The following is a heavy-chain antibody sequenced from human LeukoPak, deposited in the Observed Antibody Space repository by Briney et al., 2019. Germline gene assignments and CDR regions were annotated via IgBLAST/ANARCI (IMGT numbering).Heavy chain of an antibody. D-gene: IGHD3-3*01. J-gene: IGHJ1*01. V-gene: IGHV1-2*02. Sequence: ASVKVSCKASGYTFTGYYMHWVRQAPGQGLEWMGWINPNSGGTNYAQKFQGRVTMTRDTSISTAYMELSRLRSDDTAVYYCARVGPNVLRFLEWLEYFQHWGQGTLVTVSS. CDR3: ARVGPNVLRFLEWLEYFQH. CDR1: GYTFTGYY. CDR2: INPNSGGT.